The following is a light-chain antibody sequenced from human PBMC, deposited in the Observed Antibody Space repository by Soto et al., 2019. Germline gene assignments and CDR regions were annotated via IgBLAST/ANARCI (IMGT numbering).Light chain of an antibody. J-gene: IGKJ1*01. CDR1: QSVSSN. CDR3: QQYNNWPPWT. Sequence: DIVMTQSPATLSVSPGERATFSCRASQSVSSNLAWYQQKPGQAPRLLIYGASIRATGIPARFSGSGSGTDFTLTISTLQSEDFAIYYCQQYNNWPPWTFGQGTKVDIK. V-gene: IGKV3-15*01. CDR2: GAS.